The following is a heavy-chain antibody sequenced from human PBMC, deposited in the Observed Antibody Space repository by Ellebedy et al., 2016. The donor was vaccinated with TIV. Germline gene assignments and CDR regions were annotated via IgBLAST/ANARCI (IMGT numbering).Heavy chain of an antibody. CDR1: GYTFTSYD. Sequence: ASVKVSXKASGYTFTSYDINWVRQATGQGLEWMGWMNPNSGNTGYAQKFQGRVTMTRNTSISTAYMELSSLRSEDTAVYYCATAEWLQFLYYFDYWGQGTLVTVSS. V-gene: IGHV1-8*01. D-gene: IGHD5-24*01. CDR2: MNPNSGNT. J-gene: IGHJ4*02. CDR3: ATAEWLQFLYYFDY.